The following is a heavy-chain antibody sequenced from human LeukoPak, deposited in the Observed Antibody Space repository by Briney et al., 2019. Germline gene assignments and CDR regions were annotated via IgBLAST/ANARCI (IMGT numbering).Heavy chain of an antibody. CDR2: ITSSSSYI. V-gene: IGHV3-21*01. CDR3: ARGGGSYPFQH. J-gene: IGHJ1*01. Sequence: PGGSLRLSCAASGFTFSSYSMNWVRQAPGKGLEWVSSITSSSSYIYYADSVKGRFTISRDNAKNSLYLQMNSLRAEDTAAYYCARGGGSYPFQHWGQGTLVTVSS. CDR1: GFTFSSYS. D-gene: IGHD1-26*01.